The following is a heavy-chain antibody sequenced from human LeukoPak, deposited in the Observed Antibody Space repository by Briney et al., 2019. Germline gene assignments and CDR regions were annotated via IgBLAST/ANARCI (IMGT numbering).Heavy chain of an antibody. Sequence: GVSLRLSCAASGFPFSSYSMNWVRQAPGKGLEWVSSMSSCSSPIFYADSVKSRFTISRDNPKNSLYLQMNSLRGEDTAVYYCASLYGSGSTIDYWGQGTLVT. V-gene: IGHV3-21*01. J-gene: IGHJ4*02. CDR3: ASLYGSGSTIDY. CDR2: MSSCSSPI. CDR1: GFPFSSYS. D-gene: IGHD3-10*01.